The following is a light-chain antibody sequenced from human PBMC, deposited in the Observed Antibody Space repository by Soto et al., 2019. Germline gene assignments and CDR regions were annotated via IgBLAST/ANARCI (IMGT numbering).Light chain of an antibody. J-gene: IGLJ1*01. Sequence: QSALTQPASVSGSPGQSITISCTGTSSDVGGYNYVSWYQHHPGKAPKLIIYDVTNRPSGVSNPFSGSKSGNTASLTISGLQPEDDADYYCSSYPTRNTRPILFATGTKVTVL. CDR3: SSYPTRNTRPIL. CDR2: DVT. V-gene: IGLV2-14*03. CDR1: SSDVGGYNY.